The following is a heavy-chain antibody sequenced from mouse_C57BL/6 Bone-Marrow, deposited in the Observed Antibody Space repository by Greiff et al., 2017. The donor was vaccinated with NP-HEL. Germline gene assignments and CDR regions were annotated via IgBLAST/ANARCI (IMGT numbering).Heavy chain of an antibody. J-gene: IGHJ3*01. CDR3: ARHGAPDYYGSSPWFAD. CDR1: GFSLTSYG. V-gene: IGHV2-6-1*01. CDR2: IWSDGST. Sequence: QVQLQQSGPGLVAPSQSLSITCTVSGFSLTSYGVHWVRQPPGKGLEWLVVIWSDGSTTYNSALKSGLSIRKDHSKSQVFLKMNSLQTDDTARYYCARHGAPDYYGSSPWFADWGQGTLVTVSA. D-gene: IGHD1-1*01.